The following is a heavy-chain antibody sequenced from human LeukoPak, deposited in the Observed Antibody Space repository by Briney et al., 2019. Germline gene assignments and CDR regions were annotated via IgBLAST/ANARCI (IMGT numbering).Heavy chain of an antibody. J-gene: IGHJ4*02. D-gene: IGHD1-26*01. CDR2: IYCSGST. CDR1: GGSISSYY. V-gene: IGHV4-59*08. CDR3: ARLGRGSFLSYFDY. Sequence: PSETLSLTCTVSGGSISSYYWSWIRQPPGKGLEWIGYIYCSGSTNYNPSLKSRVTISVDMSKNQFSLKLSSVTAADTAVYYCARLGRGSFLSYFDYWGQGTLVTVSS.